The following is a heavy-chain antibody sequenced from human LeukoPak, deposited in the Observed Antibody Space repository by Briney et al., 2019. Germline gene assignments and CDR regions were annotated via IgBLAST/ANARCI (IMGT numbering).Heavy chain of an antibody. V-gene: IGHV3-7*03. CDR2: IKQDGSEK. D-gene: IGHD3-16*01. CDR3: ARDGFGTGSN. J-gene: IGHJ4*02. Sequence: GGSLRLSCAASGLTFSNYWMDWVRQAPGKGLEWVANIKQDGSEKNYVDSVKGRFIISRDNAKNSLYPQMNTLRADDTAVYYCARDGFGTGSNWGQGTLVTVSS. CDR1: GLTFSNYW.